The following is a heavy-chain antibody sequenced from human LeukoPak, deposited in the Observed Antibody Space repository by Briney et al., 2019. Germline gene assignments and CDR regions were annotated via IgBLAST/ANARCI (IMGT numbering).Heavy chain of an antibody. J-gene: IGHJ4*02. D-gene: IGHD3-16*01. CDR3: ARELGEHAFGY. CDR1: GGTFSSYA. CDR2: IIPIFGTA. Sequence: SVKVSCKASGGTFSSYAISWVRQAPGQGLEWMGGIIPIFGTANYAQKFQGRVTITTDESTSTAYMELRSLRSDDTAVYYCARELGEHAFGYWGQGTLVIVYS. V-gene: IGHV1-69*05.